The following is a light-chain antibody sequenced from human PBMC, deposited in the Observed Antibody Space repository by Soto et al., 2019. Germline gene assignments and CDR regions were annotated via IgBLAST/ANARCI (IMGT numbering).Light chain of an antibody. CDR1: QSVSSSF. J-gene: IGKJ1*01. CDR3: QQYVSSPWA. CDR2: GAS. V-gene: IGKV3-20*01. Sequence: EIVLAQSPGTLSLSPGESATLSCRASQSVSSSFLAWYQQKAGQAPRLLIYGASRRATGIPDRFSGSGSGTDFTLTISRLEPEDFAVYYSQQYVSSPWAFGQGTKVEI.